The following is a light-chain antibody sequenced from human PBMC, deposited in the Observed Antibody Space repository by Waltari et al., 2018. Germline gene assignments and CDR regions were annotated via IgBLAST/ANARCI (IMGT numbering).Light chain of an antibody. J-gene: IGLJ3*02. CDR1: SRDVGASTY. V-gene: IGLV2-11*01. Sequence: QSALTQPRSVSGSPGQSVTISCTGTSRDVGASTYVSWYQQSPGKAPQLMIYDVNERPSRVPDRFSGSKSGNTASLTISGLQAEDEATYYCCSYAGIHTAMFGGGTKLTVL. CDR3: CSYAGIHTAM. CDR2: DVN.